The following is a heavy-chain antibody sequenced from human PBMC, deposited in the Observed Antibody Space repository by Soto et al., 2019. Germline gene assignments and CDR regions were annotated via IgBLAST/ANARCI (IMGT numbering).Heavy chain of an antibody. Sequence: PSETLSLTCTVSGGSISSGDYYWSWIRQPPGKGLEWIAEVHISGHSNYNPSLRSRVSVSIDSSKNQFYLNLNSVTAADTAIYYCARVRQGCSANNCYFDPWGQGTQVTVSS. D-gene: IGHD1-1*01. V-gene: IGHV4-61*08. CDR1: GGSISSGDYY. CDR3: ARVRQGCSANNCYFDP. J-gene: IGHJ5*01. CDR2: VHISGHS.